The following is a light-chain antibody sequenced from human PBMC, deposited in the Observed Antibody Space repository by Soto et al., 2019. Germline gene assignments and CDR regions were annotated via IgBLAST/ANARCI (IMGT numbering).Light chain of an antibody. V-gene: IGKV1D-13*01. J-gene: IGKJ4*01. Sequence: ALQLTQSPSSLSASVGDRVTITCRASQGISNALAWYQQKPGKPPKLLIYDASSLKSGVPSRFSGSGSGTDFTLTISSLQPEDFATYYCQQFNNYRTFGGGTKVEI. CDR1: QGISNA. CDR2: DAS. CDR3: QQFNNYRT.